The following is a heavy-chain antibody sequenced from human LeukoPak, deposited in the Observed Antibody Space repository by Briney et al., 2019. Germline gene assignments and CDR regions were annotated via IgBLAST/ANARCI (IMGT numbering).Heavy chain of an antibody. V-gene: IGHV3-30*02. D-gene: IGHD3-10*01. CDR1: GFTFSSYG. J-gene: IGHJ4*02. CDR2: IRYDGSNK. CDR3: AKEDSREYYYGSGSQDY. Sequence: GGSLRLSCAASGFTFSSYGMHWVRQAPGKGLEWVAFIRYDGSNKYYADSVKGRFTISRDNSKNTLYLQMNSLRAEDTAVYYCAKEDSREYYYGSGSQDYWGQGTLVTVSS.